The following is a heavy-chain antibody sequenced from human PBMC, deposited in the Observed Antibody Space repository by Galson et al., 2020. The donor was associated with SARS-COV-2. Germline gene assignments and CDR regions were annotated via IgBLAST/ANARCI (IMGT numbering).Heavy chain of an antibody. CDR2: SYPSGST. Sequence: SETLSLTCGVSGYSISTNYYWAWVRQPPGKGLEWIGNSYPSGSTHYSPSPKSRISISIDTSKNQFSLKLRSVTAADTAVYYCVRNAWDWENNRCHFDSWGQGTLVTVSS. CDR1: GYSISTNYY. D-gene: IGHD3-16*02. CDR3: VRNAWDWENNRCHFDS. V-gene: IGHV4-38-2*01. J-gene: IGHJ4*02.